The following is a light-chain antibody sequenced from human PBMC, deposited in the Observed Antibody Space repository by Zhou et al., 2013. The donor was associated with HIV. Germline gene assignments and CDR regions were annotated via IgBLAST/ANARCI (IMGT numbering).Light chain of an antibody. V-gene: IGKV3-20*01. CDR1: QSVSSSY. CDR3: QQYGSSIPT. Sequence: EIVLTQSPATLSLSPGERATLSCRASQSVSSSYLAWYQQKPGQAPRLLIYGASSRANGIPDRFSGSGSGTDFTLTISRLEPEDFAVYYCQQYGSSIPTFGQGTKVEI. J-gene: IGKJ1*01. CDR2: GAS.